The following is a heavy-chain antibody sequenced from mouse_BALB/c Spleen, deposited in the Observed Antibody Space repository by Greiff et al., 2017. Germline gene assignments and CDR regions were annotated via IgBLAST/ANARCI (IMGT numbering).Heavy chain of an antibody. V-gene: IGHV3-6*02. D-gene: IGHD2-4*01. CDR2: ISYDGSN. J-gene: IGHJ2*01. CDR1: GYSITSGYY. CDR3: AREDYDYPFDY. Sequence: EVKLLESGPGLVKPSQSLSLTCSVTGYSITSGYYWNWIRQFPGNKLEWMGYISYDGSNNYNPYLKNRISITRDTSKNQFFLKLNSVTTEDTATYYCAREDYDYPFDYWGQGTTLTVSS.